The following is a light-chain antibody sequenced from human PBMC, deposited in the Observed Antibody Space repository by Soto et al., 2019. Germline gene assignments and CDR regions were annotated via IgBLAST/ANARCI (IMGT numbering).Light chain of an antibody. V-gene: IGKV3-15*01. J-gene: IGKJ1*01. Sequence: EILMTQSPATLSVSPGERATLSCRASQRVSTNLAWYQQKPGQAPRLLIYVASTRATGVPARFSGSGSGTEFTLTISTLQSEDFAVYYCQHYKDWLPTWPSGQGTEVDIX. CDR3: QHYKDWLPTWP. CDR2: VAS. CDR1: QRVSTN.